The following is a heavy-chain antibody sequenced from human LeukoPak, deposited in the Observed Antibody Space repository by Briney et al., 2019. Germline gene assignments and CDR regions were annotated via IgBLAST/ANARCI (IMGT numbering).Heavy chain of an antibody. V-gene: IGHV4-30-4*01. CDR3: ARDIISGSSDAFDI. Sequence: SQTLSLTCTVSGGSISSGDYYWSWLRQPPGKGLEWIGYIYYSGSTYYNPSLKSRVTISVDTSKNQFSLKLSSVTAADTAVYYCARDIISGSSDAFDIWGQGTMVTVSS. CDR2: IYYSGST. D-gene: IGHD1-26*01. CDR1: GGSISSGDYY. J-gene: IGHJ3*02.